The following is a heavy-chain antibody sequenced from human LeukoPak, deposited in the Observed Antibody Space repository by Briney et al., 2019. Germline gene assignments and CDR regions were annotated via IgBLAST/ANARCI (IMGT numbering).Heavy chain of an antibody. CDR3: VRTYYDFWSGSYGMDV. J-gene: IGHJ6*02. CDR1: GFTFSSYW. CDR2: INSDGSST. D-gene: IGHD3-3*01. Sequence: PGGSLRLFCAASGFTFSSYWMHWVRQAPGKGLVWVSRINSDGSSTSYADSVKGRFTISRDNAKNTLYLQMNSLRAEDTAVYYCVRTYYDFWSGSYGMDVWGQGTTVTVSS. V-gene: IGHV3-74*01.